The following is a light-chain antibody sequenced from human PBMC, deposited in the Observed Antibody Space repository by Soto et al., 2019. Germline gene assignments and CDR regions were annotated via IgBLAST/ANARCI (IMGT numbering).Light chain of an antibody. CDR2: GAS. J-gene: IGKJ2*01. CDR1: QSVSSSY. CDR3: QQYGSSPPEYT. V-gene: IGKV3-20*01. Sequence: EIVLTQSPGTLSLSPGAIATLSCRASQSVSSSYLAWYQQKPGQAPRLLTYGASSRATGIPARFSGSGSGTDFTLTISRLEPEDFAVYYCQQYGSSPPEYTFGQGTKLEIK.